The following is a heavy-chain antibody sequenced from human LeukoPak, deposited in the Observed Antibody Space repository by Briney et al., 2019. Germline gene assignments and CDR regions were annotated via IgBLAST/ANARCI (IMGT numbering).Heavy chain of an antibody. Sequence: SETLSLTCTVSGYSISSGYYWGWIRQPPGKGLEWIGSIYHSGSTYYNPSLKSRVTISVDTSKNQFSLKLSSVTAADTAVYYCARRSSWYFDYWGQGTLVTVSS. J-gene: IGHJ4*02. CDR3: ARRSSWYFDY. D-gene: IGHD6-13*01. V-gene: IGHV4-38-2*02. CDR1: GYSISSGYY. CDR2: IYHSGST.